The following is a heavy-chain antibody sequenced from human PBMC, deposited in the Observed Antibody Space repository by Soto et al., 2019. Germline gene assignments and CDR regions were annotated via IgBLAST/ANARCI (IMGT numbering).Heavy chain of an antibody. D-gene: IGHD3-22*01. CDR3: AKSPSYYYDSSGCNLDY. V-gene: IGHV3-23*01. Sequence: GGSLGLSCAASGFTFRSYAMGGVRKAPGKGLEWVSAISGSGGSTYYADSVKGRFTISRDNSKNTLYLQMNSLRAEDTAVYYCAKSPSYYYDSSGCNLDYWGQGT. J-gene: IGHJ4*02. CDR2: ISGSGGST. CDR1: GFTFRSYA.